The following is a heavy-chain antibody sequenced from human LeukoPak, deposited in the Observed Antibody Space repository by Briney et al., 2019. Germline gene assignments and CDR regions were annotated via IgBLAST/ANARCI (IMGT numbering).Heavy chain of an antibody. CDR3: EKGCSLSHNGFNS. CDR2: IRNDGSYE. CDR1: GFTFSDYG. D-gene: IGHD2-15*01. Sequence: PGGSLRLSCAASGFTFSDYGMHWVRQAPGKGLEWVTFIRNDGSYEYYPDSVKGRFTISRDNSRNALFPQMNSLRAEDTAVYYCEKGCSLSHNGFNSLGQGTLVTVSS. V-gene: IGHV3-30*02. J-gene: IGHJ5*01.